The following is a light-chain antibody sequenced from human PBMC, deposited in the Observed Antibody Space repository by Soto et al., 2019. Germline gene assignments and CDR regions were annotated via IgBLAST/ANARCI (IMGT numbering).Light chain of an antibody. CDR2: GAS. V-gene: IGKV3-20*01. CDR3: QQYGSAPLIT. CDR1: QSVSSY. J-gene: IGKJ5*01. Sequence: EIVLTQSPATLSLSPGERATLSCRASQSVSSYLAWYQQKPDQAPRLLIYGASRRATGIPDKFSGSGSGADFTLTISRLEPEDFAVYYCQQYGSAPLITFGQGTRLEI.